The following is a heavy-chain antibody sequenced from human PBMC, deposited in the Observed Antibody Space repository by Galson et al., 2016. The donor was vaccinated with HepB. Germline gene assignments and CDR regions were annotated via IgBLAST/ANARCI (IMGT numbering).Heavy chain of an antibody. J-gene: IGHJ6*02. CDR3: TTLVDYCTNGVCQSISYYYGMDV. CDR2: IKSKTDGGTT. CDR1: GFTFSNAW. Sequence: SLRLSCAASGFTFSNAWMSWVRQAPGKGLEWVGCIKSKTDGGTTDYAAPVKGRFTISRDDSKNTLYLQMNSLKTEDTAVYYCTTLVDYCTNGVCQSISYYYGMDVWGQGTTCTVSS. V-gene: IGHV3-15*01. D-gene: IGHD2-8*01.